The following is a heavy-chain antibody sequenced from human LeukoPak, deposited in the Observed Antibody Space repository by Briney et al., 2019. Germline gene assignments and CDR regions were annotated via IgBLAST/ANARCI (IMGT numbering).Heavy chain of an antibody. CDR2: ISVSASPM. D-gene: IGHD3-10*01. Sequence: GGSLRLSCAASGFTFSNYEMTGVRQAPGKGLEWVSYISVSASPMYYADSVKGRFTISRDNAKNSLYLQMNSLRAEDTAVYYCARKSGDLDYWGQGTLVTVSS. V-gene: IGHV3-48*03. CDR3: ARKSGDLDY. CDR1: GFTFSNYE. J-gene: IGHJ4*02.